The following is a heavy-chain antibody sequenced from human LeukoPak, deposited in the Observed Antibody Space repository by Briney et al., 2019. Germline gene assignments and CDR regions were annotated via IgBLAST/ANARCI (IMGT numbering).Heavy chain of an antibody. CDR3: AKTSRRDSAYDSPFDY. CDR2: VRGSGTDT. CDR1: GLTFSTYA. D-gene: IGHD5-12*01. V-gene: IGHV3-23*01. Sequence: GGSLRLSCAASGLTFSTYAMTWVRQAPGKGLEWVSAVRGSGTDTYYADSVKGRFTISRDNSKNTLYLQMNSLRAEDTAIYYCAKTSRRDSAYDSPFDYWGQGTLVTVSS. J-gene: IGHJ4*02.